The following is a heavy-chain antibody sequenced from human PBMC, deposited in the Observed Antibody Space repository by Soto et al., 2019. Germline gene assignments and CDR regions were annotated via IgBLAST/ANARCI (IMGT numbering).Heavy chain of an antibody. CDR1: GGSVSSGSYY. CDR2: IYYSGST. Sequence: PXXTLSLPCTVSGGSVSSGSYYWSSIRQPPGKGLEWIGYIYYSGSTNYNPSLKSRVTISVDTSKNQFSLKLSSVTAADTAVYYCARDQDGDYVFDYWGQGTLVTVSS. D-gene: IGHD4-17*01. J-gene: IGHJ4*02. V-gene: IGHV4-61*01. CDR3: ARDQDGDYVFDY.